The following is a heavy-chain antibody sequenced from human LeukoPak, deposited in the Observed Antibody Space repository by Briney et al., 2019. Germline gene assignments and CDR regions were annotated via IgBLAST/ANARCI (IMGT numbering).Heavy chain of an antibody. V-gene: IGHV3-23*01. Sequence: TGGSLRLSCVASGFTFSSYAMSWVRQAPGKGLEWVSAIGGSGGSTYYADSVKGRFTISRDNSKNTLYLQMNSLRAEDTAVYYCARDRIEGGSAQGMDVWGQGTTVTVSS. D-gene: IGHD3-16*01. CDR3: ARDRIEGGSAQGMDV. J-gene: IGHJ6*02. CDR1: GFTFSSYA. CDR2: IGGSGGST.